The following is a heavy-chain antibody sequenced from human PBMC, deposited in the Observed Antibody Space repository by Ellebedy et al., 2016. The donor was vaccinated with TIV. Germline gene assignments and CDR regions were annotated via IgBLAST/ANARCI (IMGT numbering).Heavy chain of an antibody. CDR2: ISGDERRK. V-gene: IGHV3-30*18. Sequence: GESLKISCEGSGFIFSNYAMHWVRQAPGKGLEWVAIISGDERRKLYADSVKGRFTISRDNSKNTLYLQMNSLRAEDTAVYYCAKLPYGVPYFDYWGQGTLVTVSS. D-gene: IGHD4-17*01. CDR1: GFIFSNYA. CDR3: AKLPYGVPYFDY. J-gene: IGHJ4*02.